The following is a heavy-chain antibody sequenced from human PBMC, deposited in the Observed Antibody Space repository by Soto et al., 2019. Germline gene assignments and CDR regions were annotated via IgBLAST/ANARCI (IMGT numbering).Heavy chain of an antibody. CDR1: GFTVSSNY. Sequence: EVQLVESGGGLVQPGGSLRLSCAASGFTVSSNYMSWVRQAPGKGLEWVSVIYSGGSTYYADSVKGRFTISRDNSKNTLYLQMNSLRAEDTAVYDCARKEWRGNGMDVWGQGTTVTVSS. CDR3: ARKEWRGNGMDV. V-gene: IGHV3-66*01. CDR2: IYSGGST. D-gene: IGHD3-3*01. J-gene: IGHJ6*02.